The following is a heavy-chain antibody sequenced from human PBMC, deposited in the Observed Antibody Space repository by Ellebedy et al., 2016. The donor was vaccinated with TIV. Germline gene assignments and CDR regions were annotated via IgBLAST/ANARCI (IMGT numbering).Heavy chain of an antibody. D-gene: IGHD1/OR15-1a*01. CDR1: GYTFIGYG. CDR3: ARDKHRDWHNDLIDWLDP. V-gene: IGHV1-18*01. Sequence: ASVKVSCQTSGYTFIGYGINWVRQAPGQGLEWMGWISAYSGHTTYAQKFQGRATLTTDTSTRTADLELRRLRSDDTAVYYCARDKHRDWHNDLIDWLDPWGQGTLVTVSS. CDR2: ISAYSGHT. J-gene: IGHJ5*02.